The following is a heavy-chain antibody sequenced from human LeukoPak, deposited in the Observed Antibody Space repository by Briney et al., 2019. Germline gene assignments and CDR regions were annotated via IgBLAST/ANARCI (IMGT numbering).Heavy chain of an antibody. J-gene: IGHJ4*02. CDR2: ISYDGSNK. CDR3: AGSWFYRDYFEY. CDR1: GFTFSSYG. V-gene: IGHV3-30*03. Sequence: GGSLRLSCAASGFTFSSYGMHWVRQAPGKGLEWVAVISYDGSNKYYADSVKGRFTISRDNSKNTLYLQMNSLRAEDTAVYYCAGSWFYRDYFEYWGQGTLVTVSS. D-gene: IGHD3-10*01.